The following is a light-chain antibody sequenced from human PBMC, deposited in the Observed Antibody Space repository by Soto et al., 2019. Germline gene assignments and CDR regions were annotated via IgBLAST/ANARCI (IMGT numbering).Light chain of an antibody. V-gene: IGLV2-14*01. CDR2: DVS. Sequence: QSVLTQPASVSGSPGQSITISCTGTRREVSGNNYVSWYKQKPGKAPKLVIYDVSHRPSGVSDRFFGSKSGNTAPLIISGLQAEDEADYYCFSYSTSRARIFGGGTKVTVL. CDR1: RREVSGNNY. J-gene: IGLJ2*01. CDR3: FSYSTSRARI.